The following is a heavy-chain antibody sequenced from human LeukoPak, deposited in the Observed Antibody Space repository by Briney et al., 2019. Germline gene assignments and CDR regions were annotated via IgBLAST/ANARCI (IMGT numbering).Heavy chain of an antibody. V-gene: IGHV1-46*01. CDR1: GYTFTSYY. CDR2: INPSGGST. D-gene: IGHD2-2*01. CDR3: AREGSSRKLDY. Sequence: ASVKVSCKASGYTFTSYYMHWVRQAPGQGLEWMGIINPSGGSTGYAQKFQGRVTMTRDMSTSTVYMELSSLRSEDTAVYYCAREGSSRKLDYGGQGTLVTVSS. J-gene: IGHJ4*02.